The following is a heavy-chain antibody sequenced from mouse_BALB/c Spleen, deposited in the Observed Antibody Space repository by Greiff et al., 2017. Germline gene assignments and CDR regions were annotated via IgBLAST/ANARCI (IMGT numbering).Heavy chain of an antibody. CDR2: IWSGGST. Sequence: VQLQQSGPGLVQPSQSLSITCTVSGFSLTSYGVHWVRQSPGKGLEWLGVIWSGGSTDYNAAFISRLSISKDNSKSQVFFKMNSLQANDTAIYYCATTTATSGSYYYAMDYWGQGTSVTVSS. CDR1: GFSLTSYG. V-gene: IGHV2-2*02. CDR3: ATTTATSGSYYYAMDY. J-gene: IGHJ4*01. D-gene: IGHD1-2*01.